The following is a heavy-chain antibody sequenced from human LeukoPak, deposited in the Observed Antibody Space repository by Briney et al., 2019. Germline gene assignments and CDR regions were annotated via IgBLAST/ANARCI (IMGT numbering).Heavy chain of an antibody. CDR2: IYYTGRP. V-gene: IGHV4-39*02. CDR1: GGSISSDSSY. D-gene: IGHD3-10*01. CDR3: ARRNVPGGGNWFDL. J-gene: IGHJ5*02. Sequence: PSDTLSLTCTVSGGSISSDSSYWDWIRQPPGKGLEWIGAIYYTGRPDYNPSLKSRVTISIDTSKNDFSLRLTSVTAADTAVYYCARRNVPGGGNWFDLWGQGTLVSVSS.